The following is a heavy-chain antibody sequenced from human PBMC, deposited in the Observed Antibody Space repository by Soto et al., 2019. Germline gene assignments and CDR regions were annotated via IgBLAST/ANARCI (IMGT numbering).Heavy chain of an antibody. Sequence: ASVKVSCKASGYTFTSYGISWVRQAPGQGLEWMGWISAYNGNTNYAQKLQGRVTMTTDTSTSTAYMELRSLRSDDTAVYYCARVTGGGYDLVINLWYWGQGTLVTVSS. CDR1: GYTFTSYG. CDR2: ISAYNGNT. V-gene: IGHV1-18*01. CDR3: ARVTGGGYDLVINLWY. D-gene: IGHD5-12*01. J-gene: IGHJ4*02.